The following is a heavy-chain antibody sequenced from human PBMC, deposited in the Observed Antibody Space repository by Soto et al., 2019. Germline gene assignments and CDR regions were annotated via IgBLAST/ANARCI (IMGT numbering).Heavy chain of an antibody. Sequence: SGGSLSLSCAASGFTFSSYGMHWVRHAPGKGLEWVAVIWYDGSNKYYADSVKGRFTISRDNSKNTLYLQMNSLRAEDTAVYYCARGNLATVTNYYYYGMDVWGQGTTVTVSS. CDR1: GFTFSSYG. J-gene: IGHJ6*02. CDR2: IWYDGSNK. V-gene: IGHV3-33*01. D-gene: IGHD4-17*01. CDR3: ARGNLATVTNYYYYGMDV.